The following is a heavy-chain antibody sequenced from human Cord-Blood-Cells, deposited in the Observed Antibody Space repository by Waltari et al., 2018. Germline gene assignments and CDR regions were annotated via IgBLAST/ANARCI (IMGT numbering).Heavy chain of an antibody. J-gene: IGHJ3*02. CDR3: ARGLYDYIWGSYRDAFDI. V-gene: IGHV1-8*01. Sequence: QVQLVQSGAEVKKPGASVKVSCKASGYTFNSYDIILVLPATGNGLEWMGWMNPNSGNTGYAQKFQGRVTMTRNTSISTAYMELSSLRSEDTAVYYCARGLYDYIWGSYRDAFDIWGQGTMVTVSS. CDR1: GYTFNSYD. CDR2: MNPNSGNT. D-gene: IGHD3-16*02.